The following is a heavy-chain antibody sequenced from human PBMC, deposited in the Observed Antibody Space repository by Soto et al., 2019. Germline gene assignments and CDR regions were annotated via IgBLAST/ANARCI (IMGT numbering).Heavy chain of an antibody. V-gene: IGHV3-30*18. CDR3: AKDPPSSFIVVVPVPFYGMDV. CDR2: ISYDGSNK. J-gene: IGHJ6*02. Sequence: GGSLRLSCAASGFTFSSYGMHWVRQAPGKGLEWVAVISYDGSNKYYADSVKGRFTISRDNSKNTLYLQMNSLRAKDTAVYYYAKDPPSSFIVVVPVPFYGMDVWGQGTTVTVSS. D-gene: IGHD2-2*01. CDR1: GFTFSSYG.